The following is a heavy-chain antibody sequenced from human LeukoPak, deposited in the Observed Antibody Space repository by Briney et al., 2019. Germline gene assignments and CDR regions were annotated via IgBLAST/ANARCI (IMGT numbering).Heavy chain of an antibody. J-gene: IGHJ5*02. CDR1: GGTFSSYA. CDR3: ARVFPRSTSTRWFDP. V-gene: IGHV1-69*13. D-gene: IGHD2-2*01. CDR2: IIPIFGTA. Sequence: SVKVSCKASGGTFSSYAISWVRQAPGQGLEWMGGIIPIFGTANYAQKFQGRVTITADESTSTAYMELSSLRSDDTAVYYCARVFPRSTSTRWFDPWGQGTLVTVSS.